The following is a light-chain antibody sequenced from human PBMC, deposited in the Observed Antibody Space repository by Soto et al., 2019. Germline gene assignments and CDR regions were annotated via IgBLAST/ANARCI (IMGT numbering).Light chain of an antibody. V-gene: IGKV1-5*03. CDR2: KAS. Sequence: DIQMTQSPSTLSGSVGDRVTITCRASQTISSWLAWYQQKPGKAPKLLIYKASTLKSGVPSRFSGSGSGTEFTLTIRSLQPDDFGTYYCQQYDSYSEAFGQGSKVEL. CDR1: QTISSW. CDR3: QQYDSYSEA. J-gene: IGKJ1*01.